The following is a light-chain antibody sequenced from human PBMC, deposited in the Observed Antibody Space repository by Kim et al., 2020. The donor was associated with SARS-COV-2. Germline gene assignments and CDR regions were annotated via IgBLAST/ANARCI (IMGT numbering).Light chain of an antibody. V-gene: IGKV1-39*01. CDR2: AAS. CDR3: QQTSSTPIT. J-gene: IGKJ5*01. Sequence: DIQMTQSPSSLSASEGDRITITCRASQSITNYLNWYQQKPGRAPKLLIYAASSLQSGVPSRFSGSGSGTDFTLTISSLQPEDVASYYCQQTSSTPITFGQGTRLDIK. CDR1: QSITNY.